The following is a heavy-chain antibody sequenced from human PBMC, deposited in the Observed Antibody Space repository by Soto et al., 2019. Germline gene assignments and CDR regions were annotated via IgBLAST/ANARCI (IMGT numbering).Heavy chain of an antibody. J-gene: IGHJ5*01. D-gene: IGHD3-9*01. Sequence: EVQLLEHGGQLVQPGESLRLSCAASGFTFRTFTMNWVRQAPGKGLEWVSGIIGGDGDKFYSDSVKGRFPISRDNSNDMLFLQMSSLRVDDTAVYYCAKDRDPDGIWTFDSWGQGTLVTVSS. CDR3: AKDRDPDGIWTFDS. V-gene: IGHV3-23*01. CDR1: GFTFRTFT. CDR2: IIGGDGDK.